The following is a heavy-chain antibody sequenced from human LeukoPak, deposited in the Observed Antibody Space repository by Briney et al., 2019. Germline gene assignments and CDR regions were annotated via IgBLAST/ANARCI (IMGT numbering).Heavy chain of an antibody. D-gene: IGHD4-17*01. V-gene: IGHV1-69*13. CDR2: IIPIFATA. CDR3: ARGTVTTKNYYYYYGLDV. J-gene: IGHJ6*02. Sequence: SVKVSCKASGGTFSSSGISWVRQAPGQGLEWMGGIIPIFATANYAQKFQGRVTFTADESTSTAYMELSSLRSEDTAVYYCARGTVTTKNYYYYYGLDVWGQGTTVTVSS. CDR1: GGTFSSSG.